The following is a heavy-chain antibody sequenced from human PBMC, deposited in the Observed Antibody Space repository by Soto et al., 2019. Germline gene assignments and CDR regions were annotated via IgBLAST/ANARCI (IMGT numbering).Heavy chain of an antibody. Sequence: GGSLRLSCAASGFTFSSYAMHWVRQAPGKGLEWVAVISYDGSNKYYADSVKGRFTISRDNSKNTLYLQMNSLRAEDTAVYYCARDPYYDILTGYYSSSGMDVWGQGTTVTV. D-gene: IGHD3-9*01. V-gene: IGHV3-30-3*01. CDR1: GFTFSSYA. J-gene: IGHJ6*02. CDR2: ISYDGSNK. CDR3: ARDPYYDILTGYYSSSGMDV.